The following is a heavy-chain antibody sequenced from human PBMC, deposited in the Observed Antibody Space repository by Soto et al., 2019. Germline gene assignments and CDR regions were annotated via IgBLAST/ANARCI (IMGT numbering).Heavy chain of an antibody. J-gene: IGHJ6*02. CDR2: IYYSGST. Sequence: QVQLQESGPGLAKPSQTLSLTCTVSGGSISSRGYYWSWIRQHPGKGLELIGYIYYSGSTYYNPSLKSRVSISVDTSKNQFSLRLTSVTAADTAVYFCARYSYGDFYYYGMDVWGQGTTVTVSS. D-gene: IGHD5-18*01. V-gene: IGHV4-31*03. CDR1: GGSISSRGYY. CDR3: ARYSYGDFYYYGMDV.